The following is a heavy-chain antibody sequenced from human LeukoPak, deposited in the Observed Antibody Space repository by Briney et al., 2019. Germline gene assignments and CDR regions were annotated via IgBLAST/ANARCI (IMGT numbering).Heavy chain of an antibody. J-gene: IGHJ4*02. CDR1: GFTFSSYG. Sequence: GGSLRLSCAASGFTFSSYGMHWVRQAPGKGLEWVAVISYDGSNKYYADSVKGRFTISRDNSKNTLYLQMNSLRAEDTAVYYCAKVDSCSTDGGYDCFDYWGQGTLVTVSS. CDR3: AKVDSCSTDGGYDCFDY. D-gene: IGHD5-12*01. CDR2: ISYDGSNK. V-gene: IGHV3-30*18.